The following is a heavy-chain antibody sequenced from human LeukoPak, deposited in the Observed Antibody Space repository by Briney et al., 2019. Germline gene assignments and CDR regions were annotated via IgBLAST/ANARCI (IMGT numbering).Heavy chain of an antibody. CDR1: GGSISSSSHY. V-gene: IGHV4-39*01. J-gene: IGHJ2*01. CDR2: IYYSGST. Sequence: SETLSLTCTVSGGSISSSSHYWGWIRQPPGKGLEWIGSIYYSGSTSYNPSLKSRVTESVDTSKNQFSLRLTSVTAADTAVYYCVRHVPSALRIVVVTSDWYFDLWAVAPWSLSPQ. D-gene: IGHD2-21*02. CDR3: VRHVPSALRIVVVTSDWYFDL.